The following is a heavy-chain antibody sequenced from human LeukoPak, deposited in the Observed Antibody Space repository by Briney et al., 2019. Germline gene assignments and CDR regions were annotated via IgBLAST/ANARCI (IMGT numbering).Heavy chain of an antibody. CDR1: GGSIGNYY. V-gene: IGHV4-4*07. CDR2: IFVSGST. D-gene: IGHD3-10*01. J-gene: IGHJ6*02. Sequence: MASVTLSLTCTVSGGSIGNYYWTWIRQPAGKGLEWIGRIFVSGSTNYNPSLKGRVTMSVDTSKKQFSLRLTSMSAADTAVYFCARAIFGDSYYGIDVWGQGTTVTVSS. CDR3: ARAIFGDSYYGIDV.